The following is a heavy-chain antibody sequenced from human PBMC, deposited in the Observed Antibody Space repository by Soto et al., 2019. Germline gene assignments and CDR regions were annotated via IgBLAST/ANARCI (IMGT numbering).Heavy chain of an antibody. CDR1: GGSISSSSYY. J-gene: IGHJ4*02. CDR2: IYYSGST. CDR3: ARHPIDIVVVVAAMGIDY. D-gene: IGHD2-15*01. V-gene: IGHV4-39*01. Sequence: SETLCLTCTVSGGSISSSSYYWGWIRQPPGKGLEWIGSIYYSGSTYYDPSLKSRVTISVDTSKNQFSLKLSSVTAADTAVYYCARHPIDIVVVVAAMGIDYWGQGTLVTVS.